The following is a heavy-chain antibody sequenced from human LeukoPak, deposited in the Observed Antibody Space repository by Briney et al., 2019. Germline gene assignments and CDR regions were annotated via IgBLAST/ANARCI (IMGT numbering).Heavy chain of an antibody. D-gene: IGHD5-18*01. J-gene: IGHJ4*02. V-gene: IGHV1-2*02. CDR3: ARDLGDTAMGDY. Sequence: EASVKVSCKASGYTFTGYYMHWVRQAPGQGLEWMGWINPNSGGTNYAQKFQGRVTMTRDTSISTAYMELSRLRSDDTAVCYCARDLGDTAMGDYWGQGTLVTVSS. CDR1: GYTFTGYY. CDR2: INPNSGGT.